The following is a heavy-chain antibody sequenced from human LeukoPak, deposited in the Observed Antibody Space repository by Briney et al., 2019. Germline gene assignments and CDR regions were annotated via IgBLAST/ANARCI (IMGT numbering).Heavy chain of an antibody. V-gene: IGHV4-34*01. CDR1: GGSFSGYY. J-gene: IGHJ1*01. CDR2: INHSGST. CDR3: ASSRTAAEYFQH. Sequence: SETLSLTCAVYGGSFSGYYWSWIRQPPGKGLEWIGEINHSGSTNYNPSLKSRVTISVDTSKNQFSLKLSSVTAADTAVYYCASSRTAAEYFQHWGQGTLVTVSS. D-gene: IGHD6-25*01.